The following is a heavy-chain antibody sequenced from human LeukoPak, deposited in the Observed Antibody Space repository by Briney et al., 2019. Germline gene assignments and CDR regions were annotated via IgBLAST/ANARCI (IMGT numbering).Heavy chain of an antibody. CDR2: IWYDGSNK. J-gene: IGHJ4*02. D-gene: IGHD3-22*01. CDR3: AKDRDGYDSSEIDY. Sequence: GRSLRLSCAASGFTFSSYGMHWVRQAPGKGLEWVAAIWYDGSNKYYADSVKGRFTISRDNSKNTLYLQMNSLRAEDTAVYYCAKDRDGYDSSEIDYWGQGTLVTVSS. CDR1: GFTFSSYG. V-gene: IGHV3-33*06.